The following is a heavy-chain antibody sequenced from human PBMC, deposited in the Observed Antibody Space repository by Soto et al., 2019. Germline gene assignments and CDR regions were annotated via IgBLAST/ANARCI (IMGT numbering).Heavy chain of an antibody. CDR2: INSDGSST. V-gene: IGHV3-74*01. Sequence: GESLKISCAASGFTFSSYWMHWVRQAPGKGLVWVSRINSDGSSTSYADSVKGRFTISRDNAKNTLYLQMNSLRAEDTAVYYCARVDILTGYYSAFDYWGQGTLVTVSS. J-gene: IGHJ4*02. CDR3: ARVDILTGYYSAFDY. D-gene: IGHD3-9*01. CDR1: GFTFSSYW.